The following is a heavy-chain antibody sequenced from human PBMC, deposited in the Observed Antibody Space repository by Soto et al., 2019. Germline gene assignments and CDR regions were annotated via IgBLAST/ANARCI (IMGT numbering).Heavy chain of an antibody. J-gene: IGHJ4*02. CDR2: ISWNSGSI. V-gene: IGHV3-9*01. D-gene: IGHD1-26*01. Sequence: EVQLVESGGGLVQPGRSLRLSCAASGFTFDDYAMHWVRQAPGKGLEWVSGISWNSGSIGYAHSVKGRFTISRDNAKNSLYLQMNSLRAEDTALYYCAKDKWELSYYFDYWGQGTLVTVSS. CDR1: GFTFDDYA. CDR3: AKDKWELSYYFDY.